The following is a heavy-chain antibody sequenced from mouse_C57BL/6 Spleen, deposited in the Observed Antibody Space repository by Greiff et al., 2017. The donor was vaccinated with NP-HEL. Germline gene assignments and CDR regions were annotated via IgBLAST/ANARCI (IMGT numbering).Heavy chain of an antibody. Sequence: QVQLKQSGPELVKPGASVKISCKASGYAFSSSWMNWVKQRPGKGLEWIGRIYPGDGDTNYNGKFKGKATLTADKSSSTAYMQLSSLTSEDSAVYFCARGYYGSREGNYYAMDYWGQGTSVTVSS. CDR1: GYAFSSSW. V-gene: IGHV1-82*01. CDR3: ARGYYGSREGNYYAMDY. J-gene: IGHJ4*01. D-gene: IGHD1-1*01. CDR2: IYPGDGDT.